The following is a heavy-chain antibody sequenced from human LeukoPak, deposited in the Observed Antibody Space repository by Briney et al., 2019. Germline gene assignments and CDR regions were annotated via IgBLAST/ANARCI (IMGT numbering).Heavy chain of an antibody. CDR2: IYYTGNT. J-gene: IGHJ4*02. CDR1: GGSISTYY. Sequence: SETLSLTCTVSGGSISTYYWNWIRPPPGKGLEWIGYIYYTGNTYSNPSLKSRVTISVDTSKNQFSLKLTSLTAADTAVYYCARGLMSSSWYFDYWGLGTLVTVSS. V-gene: IGHV4-59*01. D-gene: IGHD6-13*01. CDR3: ARGLMSSSWYFDY.